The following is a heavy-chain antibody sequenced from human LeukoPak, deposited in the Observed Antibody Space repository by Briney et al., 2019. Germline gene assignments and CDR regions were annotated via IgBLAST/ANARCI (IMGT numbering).Heavy chain of an antibody. CDR2: IYYSGST. Sequence: PSETLSLTCTVSGGSLSSYYWSWIRQPPGKGLEWIGYIYYSGSTNYNPSLKSRVTISVDTSKNQFSLKLSSVTAADTAVYYCAREVRYSYGPYYYYYYMDVWGKGTTVTVSS. CDR3: AREVRYSYGPYYYYYYMDV. CDR1: GGSLSSYY. V-gene: IGHV4-59*01. D-gene: IGHD5-18*01. J-gene: IGHJ6*03.